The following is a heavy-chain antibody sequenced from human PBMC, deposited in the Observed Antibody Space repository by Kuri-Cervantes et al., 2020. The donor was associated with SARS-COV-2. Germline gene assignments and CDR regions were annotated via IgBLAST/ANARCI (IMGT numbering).Heavy chain of an antibody. CDR3: ATALRIVVVPAANLGVDAFDI. J-gene: IGHJ3*02. Sequence: GGSLRLSCVGSGFTFNDDWMSWVRQAPGKGLEWVAIMRGDGGEQYYADSVRGRFSISRDNSKNSVYVEMNSLRAEDTAVYYCATALRIVVVPAANLGVDAFDIWGQGTMVTVSS. V-gene: IGHV3-7*01. CDR1: GFTFNDDW. CDR2: MRGDGGEQ. D-gene: IGHD2-2*01.